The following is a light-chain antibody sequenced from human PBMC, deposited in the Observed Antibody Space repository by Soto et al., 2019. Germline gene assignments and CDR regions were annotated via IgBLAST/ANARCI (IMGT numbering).Light chain of an antibody. CDR3: QSYDSNNQGV. J-gene: IGLJ3*02. V-gene: IGLV6-57*01. CDR2: EDN. Sequence: NFMLTQPHSVSESPGKTVTISCTRSSGSIASNYVQWYQQRPGSSPTTVIYEDNQRPSGVPDRFSGAIDSSSNSASLTISGLKTEDEDDYYCQSYDSNNQGVFGGGTKLTVL. CDR1: SGSIASNY.